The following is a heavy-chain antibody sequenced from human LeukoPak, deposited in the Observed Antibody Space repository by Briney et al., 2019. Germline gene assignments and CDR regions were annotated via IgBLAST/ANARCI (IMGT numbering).Heavy chain of an antibody. CDR1: GFTLSSYW. V-gene: IGHV3-74*01. J-gene: IGHJ4*02. D-gene: IGHD3-10*01. Sequence: GRSLRLSCTASGFTLSSYWMHWVRQAPGKGLVWVSHINSDGSSTRYADSVKGRFTISRDNAKNTLYLQMNSLRAEDTAVYYCARDGHLWSFDCWGQGTLVTVSS. CDR3: ARDGHLWSFDC. CDR2: INSDGSST.